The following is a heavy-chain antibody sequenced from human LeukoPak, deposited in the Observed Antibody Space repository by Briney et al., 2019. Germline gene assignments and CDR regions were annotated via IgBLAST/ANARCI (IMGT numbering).Heavy chain of an antibody. CDR2: IIPIFGTA. J-gene: IGHJ3*02. Sequence: ASVKVSCKASGGTFSSYAISWVRQAPGQGLEWMGGIIPIFGTANYAQKFQGRVTITADKSTSTAYMELSSLRSEDTAVYYCARDSRGSGGVAFDIWGQGTMVTVSS. CDR3: ARDSRGSGGVAFDI. D-gene: IGHD6-19*01. CDR1: GGTFSSYA. V-gene: IGHV1-69*06.